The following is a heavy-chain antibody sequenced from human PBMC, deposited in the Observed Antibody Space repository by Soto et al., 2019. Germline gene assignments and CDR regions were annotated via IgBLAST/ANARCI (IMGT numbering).Heavy chain of an antibody. CDR3: ARAGGLGAVAVDY. Sequence: SDTLSLTCTVSGGSISSYYWSWIRQHPEKGLEWIGYIYHSGSTYYNPSLKSRVTISVDRSKNQFSLKLSSVTAADTAVYYCARAGGLGAVAVDYWGQGTLVTVSS. V-gene: IGHV4-59*12. J-gene: IGHJ4*02. CDR2: IYHSGST. D-gene: IGHD6-19*01. CDR1: GGSISSYY.